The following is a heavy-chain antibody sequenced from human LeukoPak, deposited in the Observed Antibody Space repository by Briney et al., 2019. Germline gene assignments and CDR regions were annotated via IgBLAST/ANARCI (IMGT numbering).Heavy chain of an antibody. CDR1: GFTFDDYA. J-gene: IGHJ3*02. CDR3: AKDIGYYDILTGYSEAFDI. V-gene: IGHV3-9*01. CDR2: ISWNSGST. D-gene: IGHD3-9*01. Sequence: GGSLRLSCAASGFTFDDYAMHWVRQAPGKGLEWVSGISWNSGSTGYADSVKGRFTISRDNAKNSLYLQMNSLRAEDTALYYCAKDIGYYDILTGYSEAFDIWGQGTMVTVSS.